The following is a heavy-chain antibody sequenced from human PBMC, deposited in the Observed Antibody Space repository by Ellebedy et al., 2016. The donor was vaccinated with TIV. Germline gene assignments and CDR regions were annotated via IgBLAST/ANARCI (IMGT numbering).Heavy chain of an antibody. CDR3: ARLNISSGWYFFDY. J-gene: IGHJ4*02. V-gene: IGHV4-39*01. CDR1: GASISSSTYY. D-gene: IGHD6-13*01. Sequence: MPSETLSLTCTVSGASISSSTYYWAWIRQPPGKGLECIASINYSGITYYSPSLKSRVTISVDTSKNQFSLKLSSATAADTAIYYCARLNISSGWYFFDYWGQGTLVAVSS. CDR2: INYSGIT.